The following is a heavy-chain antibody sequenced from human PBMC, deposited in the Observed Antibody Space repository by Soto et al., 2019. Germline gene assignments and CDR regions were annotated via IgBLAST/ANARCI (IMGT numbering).Heavy chain of an antibody. D-gene: IGHD3-10*01. CDR2: INHSGST. Sequence: SETLSLTCAVYGGSFSGYYWSWIRQPPGKGLEWIGEINHSGSTNYNPSLKSRVTISVDTSKNQFSLKLGSVTAADTAVYYCARAQRRVVRGVALDYWGQGTLVTVSS. CDR1: GGSFSGYY. V-gene: IGHV4-34*01. J-gene: IGHJ4*02. CDR3: ARAQRRVVRGVALDY.